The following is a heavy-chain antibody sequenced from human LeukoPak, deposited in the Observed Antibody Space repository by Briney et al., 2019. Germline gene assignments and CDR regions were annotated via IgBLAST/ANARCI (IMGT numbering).Heavy chain of an antibody. CDR3: ARDRFYSGWGGGDY. CDR1: GFTFSSYS. D-gene: IGHD3-10*01. J-gene: IGHJ4*02. CDR2: ISDSSSTI. Sequence: GGSLRLSCAASGFTFSSYSMNWVRQAPGKGLEWVSYISDSSSTIYYADSVKGRFTISRENSKNTLYLQMNSLRAEDTAVYYCARDRFYSGWGGGDYWGQGTLVTVSS. V-gene: IGHV3-48*01.